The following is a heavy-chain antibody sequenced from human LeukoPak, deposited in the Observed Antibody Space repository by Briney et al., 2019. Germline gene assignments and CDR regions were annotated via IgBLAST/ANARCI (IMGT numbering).Heavy chain of an antibody. D-gene: IGHD6-13*01. CDR2: ITNSGSTI. J-gene: IGHJ4*02. CDR3: ARDPLGSLGSGDSSSWPYYFDY. V-gene: IGHV3-48*01. CDR1: GFTFSSYA. Sequence: PGGSLRLSCAASGFTFSSYAMNWVRQAPGKGPEWISYITNSGSTIYYADSVKGRFTISRDNSKNTLYLQMNSLRAEDTAVYYCARDPLGSLGSGDSSSWPYYFDYWGQGTLVTVSS.